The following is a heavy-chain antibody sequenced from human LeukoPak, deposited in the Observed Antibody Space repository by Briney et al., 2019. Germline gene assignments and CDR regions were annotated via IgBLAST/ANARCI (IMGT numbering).Heavy chain of an antibody. CDR1: GGSIRSSSYY. CDR2: IYYSGSS. D-gene: IGHD6-13*01. V-gene: IGHV4-39*07. CDR3: ARAPPRGSRPNWFDP. J-gene: IGHJ5*02. Sequence: KTSETLSLTCSVSGGSIRSSSYYWGWIRQPPGKGLKWIGSIYYSGSSYYNPSLKSRVTISVDTSKNQFSLKLTSVTAADTAVYYCARAPPRGSRPNWFDPWGQGTLVTVSS.